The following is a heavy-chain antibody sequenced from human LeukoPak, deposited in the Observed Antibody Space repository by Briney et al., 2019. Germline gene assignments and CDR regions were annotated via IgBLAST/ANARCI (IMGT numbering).Heavy chain of an antibody. Sequence: GESLKISCKGSGYSFTSYWISWVRQMPGKGLEWMGWIDPSDSYTNYSPSFQGHVTISTDKSISTAYLQWSSLKASDTAMYYCARHLTYYFGPWGQGTLVTVSS. J-gene: IGHJ5*02. D-gene: IGHD3-10*01. CDR3: ARHLTYYFGP. CDR2: IDPSDSYT. V-gene: IGHV5-10-1*01. CDR1: GYSFTSYW.